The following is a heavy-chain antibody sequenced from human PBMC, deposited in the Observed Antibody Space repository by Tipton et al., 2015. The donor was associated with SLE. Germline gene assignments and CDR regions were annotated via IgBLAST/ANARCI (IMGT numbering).Heavy chain of an antibody. V-gene: IGHV3-7*01. CDR3: ARLGPTYYDILTGLGYFDL. J-gene: IGHJ2*01. D-gene: IGHD3-9*01. Sequence: SLRLSCAASGFTFSSYSMNWVRQAPGKGLEWVANIKQDGSEKYYVDSVKGRFTISRDNAKNSLYLQMNSLRAEDTAVYYCARLGPTYYDILTGLGYFDLWGRGTLVTVSS. CDR1: GFTFSSYS. CDR2: IKQDGSEK.